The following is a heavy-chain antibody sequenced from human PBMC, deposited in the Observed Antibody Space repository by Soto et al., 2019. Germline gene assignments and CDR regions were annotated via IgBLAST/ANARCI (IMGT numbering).Heavy chain of an antibody. CDR2: INPSDSYT. Sequence: GESLKISCNISGYSFTSYWITWVRQMPGKGLEWMGRINPSDSYTDYSPSFQGHVTFSTDRSISTVYLQWDSLKTSDTAMYYCARRQWLGKGVDYWGQGTLVTVSS. V-gene: IGHV5-10-1*01. CDR3: ARRQWLGKGVDY. J-gene: IGHJ4*02. D-gene: IGHD6-19*01. CDR1: GYSFTSYW.